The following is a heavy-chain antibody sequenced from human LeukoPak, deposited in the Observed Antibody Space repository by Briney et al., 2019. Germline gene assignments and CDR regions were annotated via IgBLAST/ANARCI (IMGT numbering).Heavy chain of an antibody. J-gene: IGHJ4*02. CDR3: ARGGVAAGFDY. Sequence: GRSLRLSCAASGFTFSSYGMHWVRQAPGKGLEWAAVIWYDGSNKYYADSVKGRFTISRDNSKNTLYLQMNSLRAEDTAVYYCARGGVAAGFDYWGQGTLVTVSS. V-gene: IGHV3-33*01. D-gene: IGHD6-13*01. CDR2: IWYDGSNK. CDR1: GFTFSSYG.